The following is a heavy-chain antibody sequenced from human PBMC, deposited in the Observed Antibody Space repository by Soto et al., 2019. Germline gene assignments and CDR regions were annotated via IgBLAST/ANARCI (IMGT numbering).Heavy chain of an antibody. D-gene: IGHD5-12*01. CDR1: GYTFTSYD. Sequence: GASVNVSCKASGYTFTSYDINWVRQATGQGLEWMGWMNPNSGNTGYAQKFQGRVTMTRNTSISTAYMELSSLRSEDTAVYYCARLGNPPYSGYDRNWFDPWGQGTLVTVSS. J-gene: IGHJ5*02. CDR2: MNPNSGNT. V-gene: IGHV1-8*01. CDR3: ARLGNPPYSGYDRNWFDP.